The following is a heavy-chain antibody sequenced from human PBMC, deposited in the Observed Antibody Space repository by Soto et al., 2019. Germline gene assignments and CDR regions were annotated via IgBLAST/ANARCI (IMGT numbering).Heavy chain of an antibody. J-gene: IGHJ5*02. CDR1: GGSISSYY. CDR3: ARQVPSYGGRGGWFDP. Sequence: SETLSLTCTVSGGSISSYYWIWIRQPPGKGLEWIGYIYYSGSTNYNPSLKSRVTISVDTSKNQFSLKLSSVTAADTAVYYCARQVPSYGGRGGWFDPWGQGTLVTVSS. D-gene: IGHD5-18*01. V-gene: IGHV4-59*08. CDR2: IYYSGST.